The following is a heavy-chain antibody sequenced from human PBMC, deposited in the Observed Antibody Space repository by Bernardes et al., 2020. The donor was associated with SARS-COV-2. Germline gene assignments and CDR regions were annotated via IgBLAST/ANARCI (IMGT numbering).Heavy chain of an antibody. CDR3: ARAKATIVVPAARVDYYYYYMDV. CDR1: GGSFSGYY. V-gene: IGHV4-34*01. CDR2: INHSGST. J-gene: IGHJ6*03. D-gene: IGHD2-2*01. Sequence: SETLSLTCAVYGGSFSGYYWSWIRQPPGKGLEWIGEINHSGSTNYNPSLKSRVTISVDTSKNQFSLKLSSVTAADTAVYYCARAKATIVVPAARVDYYYYYMDVWGKGTTVTVSS.